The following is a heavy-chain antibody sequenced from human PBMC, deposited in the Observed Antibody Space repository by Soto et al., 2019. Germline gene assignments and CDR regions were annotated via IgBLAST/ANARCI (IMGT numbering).Heavy chain of an antibody. V-gene: IGHV4-39*02. D-gene: IGHD3-22*01. CDR3: ARRWRDDRGYFDL. Sequence: QLQLQEAGPGLVKPSETLSLTCTVSGGSISSSSYYWGWIRQPPGKGLEWIGSIYYSGSTYYNPSRKSLVTILVDMSKNRYHQEQRSVTAADQAVYYCARRWRDDRGYFDLWGRGTLVAAS. J-gene: IGHJ2*01. CDR1: GGSISSSSYY. CDR2: IYYSGST.